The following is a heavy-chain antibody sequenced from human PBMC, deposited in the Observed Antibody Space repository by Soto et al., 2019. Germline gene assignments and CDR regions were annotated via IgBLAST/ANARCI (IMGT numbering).Heavy chain of an antibody. V-gene: IGHV4-61*01. Sequence: SETLSLTCTVSGGSVSSGSYYWSWIRQPPGKGLEWIGYIYYSGSTNYNPSLKSRVTISVDTSKNQFSLKLSSVTAADTAVYYCARDYSRGLNWFDPWGQGTLVTVS. CDR1: GGSVSSGSYY. CDR3: ARDYSRGLNWFDP. J-gene: IGHJ5*02. CDR2: IYYSGST. D-gene: IGHD4-4*01.